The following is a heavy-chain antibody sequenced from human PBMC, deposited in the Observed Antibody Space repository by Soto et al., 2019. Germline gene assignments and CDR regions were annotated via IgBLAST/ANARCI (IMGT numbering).Heavy chain of an antibody. CDR3: ARGPSAHITHYYYYYYGMDV. Sequence: PETLSLTCALYGGSFSGYYWSWIRQPPGKGRGWIGEINHSGSTNYNPSLKSRVTISVDTSKNQFSLKLSSVTAADTAVYYCARGPSAHITHYYYYYYGMDVWGQGTTVTVSS. D-gene: IGHD1-20*01. J-gene: IGHJ6*02. CDR1: GGSFSGYY. CDR2: INHSGST. V-gene: IGHV4-34*01.